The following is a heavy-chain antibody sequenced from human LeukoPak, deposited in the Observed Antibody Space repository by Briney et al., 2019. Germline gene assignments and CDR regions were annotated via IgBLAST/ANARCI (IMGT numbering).Heavy chain of an antibody. J-gene: IGHJ4*02. CDR2: IYYSGST. V-gene: IGHV4-39*01. Sequence: SETLSLTCTVSGGFISSSSYYWGWIRQPPGKGLEWIGSIYYSGSTYYNPSLKSRVTISVDTSKNQFSLKLSSVIAADTPVYYCAGLGEWELDYWGQGTLVTVSS. CDR3: AGLGEWELDY. CDR1: GGFISSSSYY. D-gene: IGHD1-26*01.